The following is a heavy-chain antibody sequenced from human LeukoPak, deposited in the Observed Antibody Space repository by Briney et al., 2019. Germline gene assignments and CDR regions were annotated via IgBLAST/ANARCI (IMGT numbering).Heavy chain of an antibody. J-gene: IGHJ4*02. CDR3: ARSTLHYDILTGFDY. Sequence: SETLSLTCTVSGGSISSYYWSWIRQPAGKGLEWIGRIYTSGSTTSNPSLKSRVTMSVDTSKNQFSLKLSSVTAADTAVYYCARSTLHYDILTGFDYWGQGTLVTVSP. CDR2: IYTSGST. V-gene: IGHV4-4*07. CDR1: GGSISSYY. D-gene: IGHD3-9*01.